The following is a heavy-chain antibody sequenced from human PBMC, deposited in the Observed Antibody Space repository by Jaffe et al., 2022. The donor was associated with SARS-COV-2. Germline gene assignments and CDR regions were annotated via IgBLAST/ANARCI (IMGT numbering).Heavy chain of an antibody. CDR3: AKDGCGGSCYIDY. V-gene: IGHV3-43*01. J-gene: IGHJ4*02. Sequence: EVQLVESGGVVVQPGGSLRLSCAASGFTFDDYTMHWVRQAPGKGLEWVSLISWDGGSTYYADSVKGRFTISRDNSKNSLYLQMNSLRTEDTALYYCAKDGCGGSCYIDYWGQGTLVTVSS. CDR2: ISWDGGST. CDR1: GFTFDDYT. D-gene: IGHD2-15*01.